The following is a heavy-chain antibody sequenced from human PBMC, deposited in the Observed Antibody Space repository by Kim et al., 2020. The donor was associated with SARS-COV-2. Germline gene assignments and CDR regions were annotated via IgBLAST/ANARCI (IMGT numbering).Heavy chain of an antibody. V-gene: IGHV3-21*01. D-gene: IGHD2-15*01. CDR1: GFTFSTFS. CDR3: ARDILSPAWDIDSLDL. CDR2: ISDRSTYI. Sequence: GGSLRLSCAASGFTFSTFSMNWVRQTPGKGMEWVSSISDRSTYIYYADSLKGRFTISSDNAKNSLYLQMHSLRADDTAVYYCARDILSPAWDIDSLDLWG. J-gene: IGHJ6*01.